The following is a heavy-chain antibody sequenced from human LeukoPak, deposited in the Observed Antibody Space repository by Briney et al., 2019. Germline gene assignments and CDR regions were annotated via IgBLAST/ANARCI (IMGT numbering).Heavy chain of an antibody. CDR1: GFTFSSYS. CDR2: ISSSSSYI. CDR3: AKGRTSNPHLASDY. V-gene: IGHV3-21*04. J-gene: IGHJ4*02. Sequence: GGSLRLSCAASGFTFSSYSMNWVRQAPGKGLVWVSSISSSSSYIYYADPVKGRFTISRDNAKNSLYLQMNTLRAEDTAIYYCAKGRTSNPHLASDYWGQGTLVTVSS. D-gene: IGHD3-10*01.